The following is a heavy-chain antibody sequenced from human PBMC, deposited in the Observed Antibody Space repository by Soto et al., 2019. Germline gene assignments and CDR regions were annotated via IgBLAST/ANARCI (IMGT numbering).Heavy chain of an antibody. V-gene: IGHV4-61*01. CDR1: CGSVSSGSYY. CDR2: IYYSGST. J-gene: IGHJ5*02. CDR3: ARDHMRYFHWLPLNCFDP. D-gene: IGHD3-9*01. Sequence: PSETLSLTCTVSCGSVSSGSYYWSWIRQPPGKGLEWIGYIYYSGSTNYNPSPKSRVTISVDTSKNQFSLKLSSVTAADTAVYYCARDHMRYFHWLPLNCFDPWGQGTRVTVSS.